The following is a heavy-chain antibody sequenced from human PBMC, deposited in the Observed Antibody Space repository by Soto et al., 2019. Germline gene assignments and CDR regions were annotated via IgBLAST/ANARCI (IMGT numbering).Heavy chain of an antibody. CDR1: GFSLTSPGMC. Sequence: AGPTLVNPTETLTLTCTFSGFSLTSPGMCVSWIRQSPGKALEWLALIERDDDDKYYSTSLKTRLTISKDTRKNQVVLTMANMEPADTATYYCARSIRGPRRFNGMDVWGQGTTVTASS. CDR3: ARSIRGPRRFNGMDV. J-gene: IGHJ6*02. V-gene: IGHV2-70*13. D-gene: IGHD1-20*01. CDR2: IERDDDDK.